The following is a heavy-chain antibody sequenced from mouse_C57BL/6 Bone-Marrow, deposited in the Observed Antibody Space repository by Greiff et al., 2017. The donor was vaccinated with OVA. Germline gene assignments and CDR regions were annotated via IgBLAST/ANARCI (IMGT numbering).Heavy chain of an antibody. V-gene: IGHV14-4*01. D-gene: IGHD1-1*01. Sequence: EVQLKESGAELVRPGASVKLSCTASGFNIKDDYMHWVKQRPEQGLEWIGWIDPENGDTEYASKFQGKATITADTSSNTAYLQLSSLTSEDTAVYYCTTFIITTVVATRYFDVWGTGTTVTVSS. CDR1: GFNIKDDY. CDR2: IDPENGDT. CDR3: TTFIITTVVATRYFDV. J-gene: IGHJ1*03.